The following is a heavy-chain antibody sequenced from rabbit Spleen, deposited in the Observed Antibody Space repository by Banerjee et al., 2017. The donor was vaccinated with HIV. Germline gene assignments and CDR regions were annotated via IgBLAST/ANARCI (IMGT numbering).Heavy chain of an antibody. Sequence: QEQLVESGGDLVKPEGSLTLTCTASGFSFSSSYWICWVRQAPGKGLEWIACIYGGSSGSTYYASWAKGRFTISKTSSTTVTLQMTSLTAADTATYFCARGDGYRNNGFNLWGQGTLVTVS. CDR2: IYGGSSGST. J-gene: IGHJ4*01. V-gene: IGHV1S45*01. CDR3: ARGDGYRNNGFNL. D-gene: IGHD7-1*01. CDR1: GFSFSSSYW.